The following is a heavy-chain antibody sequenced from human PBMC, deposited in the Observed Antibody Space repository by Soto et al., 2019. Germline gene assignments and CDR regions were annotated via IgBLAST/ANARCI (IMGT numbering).Heavy chain of an antibody. CDR2: IIPIFGTA. D-gene: IGHD5-18*01. V-gene: IGHV1-69*01. CDR3: ASRPVDTAMDASYYYYYYGMDV. CDR1: GGTFSSYA. J-gene: IGHJ6*02. Sequence: QVQLVQSGAEVKKPGSSVKVSCKASGGTFSSYAISWVRQAPGQGLEWMGGIIPIFGTANYAQKFQGRVTITADESTSTADMEPSSLRSEDTAVYYCASRPVDTAMDASYYYYYYGMDVWGQGTTVTVSS.